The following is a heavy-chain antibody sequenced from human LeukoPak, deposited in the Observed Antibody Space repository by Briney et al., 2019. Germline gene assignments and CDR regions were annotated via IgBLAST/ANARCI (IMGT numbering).Heavy chain of an antibody. CDR1: GFTFSSYG. CDR2: IRYDGSNK. J-gene: IGHJ4*02. Sequence: GGSLRLSCAVSGFTFSSYGMHWVRQAPGKGLEWVAFIRYDGSNKYYADSVKGRFTISRDNAKNSLYLQMNSLRAEDTAVYYCASLSSVDYWGQGTLVTVSS. CDR3: ASLSSVDY. V-gene: IGHV3-30*02.